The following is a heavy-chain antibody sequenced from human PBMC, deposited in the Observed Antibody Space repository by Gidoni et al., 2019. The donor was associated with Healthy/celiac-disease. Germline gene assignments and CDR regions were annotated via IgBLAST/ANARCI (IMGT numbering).Heavy chain of an antibody. CDR2: IIPIFGTA. CDR1: GRTFSSFA. D-gene: IGHD1-26*01. J-gene: IGHJ4*02. Sequence: QVQLVQSGAEVTKLGSSLKVSCKASGRTFSSFAFSGVRQAPGQGLEWMGGIIPIFGTANYAQKFQGRVTITADESTSTAYMELSSLRSEDTAVYYCARDPGSRVGKKGHFDYWGQGTLVTVSS. CDR3: ARDPGSRVGKKGHFDY. V-gene: IGHV1-69*01.